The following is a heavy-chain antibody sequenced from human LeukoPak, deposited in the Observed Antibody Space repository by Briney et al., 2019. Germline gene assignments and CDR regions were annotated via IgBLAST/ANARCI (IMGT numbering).Heavy chain of an antibody. Sequence: GGSLRLSCAASGYTFSSYDKSWVRQSPGKALEWVSAISGSGGSTYYAKFVKGPFNISIDNSKNTLYLQMNSLRAEDTAVYFCAKGHNYRAMLIFVYWGQGTLVTVSS. V-gene: IGHV3-23*01. J-gene: IGHJ4*02. D-gene: IGHD5-18*01. CDR1: GYTFSSYD. CDR2: ISGSGGST. CDR3: AKGHNYRAMLIFVY.